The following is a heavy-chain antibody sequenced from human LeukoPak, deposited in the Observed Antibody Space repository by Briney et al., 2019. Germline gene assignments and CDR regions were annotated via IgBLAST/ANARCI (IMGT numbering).Heavy chain of an antibody. V-gene: IGHV1-69*04. CDR3: ARNEPFTSQPSGGEENNWFDP. CDR1: GGTFSSYA. D-gene: IGHD3-16*01. J-gene: IGHJ5*02. Sequence: ASVKVSCKASGGTFSSYAISWVRQAPGQGLEWMGRIIPILGIANYAQKFQGRVTITADKSTSTAYMELSSLRSEDTAVYYCARNEPFTSQPSGGEENNWFDPWGQGTLVTVSS. CDR2: IIPILGIA.